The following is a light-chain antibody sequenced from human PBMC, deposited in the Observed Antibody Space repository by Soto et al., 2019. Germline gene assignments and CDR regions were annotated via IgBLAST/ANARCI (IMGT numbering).Light chain of an antibody. J-gene: IGLJ3*02. CDR3: SSYAGSNNVV. CDR1: SSDVGGYNY. V-gene: IGLV2-8*01. Sequence: QSALTQLPSPSGSPGRPVPISCPGTSSDVGGYNYVSWYQQHPGKAPKLMIYEVSKRPSGVPDRFSGSKSGNTASLTVSGLQAEDEADYYCSSYAGSNNVVFGGGTKLTVL. CDR2: EVS.